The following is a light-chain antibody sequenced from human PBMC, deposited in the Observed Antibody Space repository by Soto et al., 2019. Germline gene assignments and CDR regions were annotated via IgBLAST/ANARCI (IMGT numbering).Light chain of an antibody. J-gene: IGKJ1*01. CDR1: QSVSSN. V-gene: IGKV3-15*01. CDR2: GAS. CDR3: QQYNNWPRT. Sequence: EIVMTQSPATLSVSPGERATLSCRASQSVSSNLAWYQQKPGQAPRLLIYGASTRATGIPARFSGSGSGTEFTLTISSLQSEDFAVYYCQQYNNWPRTFXQGT.